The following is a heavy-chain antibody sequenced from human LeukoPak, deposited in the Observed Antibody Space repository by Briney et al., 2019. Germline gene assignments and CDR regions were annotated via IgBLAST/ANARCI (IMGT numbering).Heavy chain of an antibody. Sequence: SETLSLTCAVYGGSFSGYYWSWIRQPPGKGLEWIGEINHSGSTNYNPSLKSRVTISVDTSKNQFSLKLSSVTAADTAVYYCARGIVATIIYYYGMDVWGQGTTVTVSS. V-gene: IGHV4-34*01. CDR3: ARGIVATIIYYYGMDV. J-gene: IGHJ6*02. CDR2: INHSGST. D-gene: IGHD5-12*01. CDR1: GGSFSGYY.